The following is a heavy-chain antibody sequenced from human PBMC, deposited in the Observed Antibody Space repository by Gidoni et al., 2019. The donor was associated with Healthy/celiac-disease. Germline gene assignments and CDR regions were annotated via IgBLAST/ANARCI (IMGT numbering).Heavy chain of an antibody. Sequence: QVQLQESGPGLVKPSENLSLTCTVSGGSISSYYWSWIRQPPGKGLELIGYIYYSGSTNYNPSLKSRVTISVDTSKNQFSLKLSSVTAADTAVYYCARAIFLRRYFDLWGRGTLVTVSS. J-gene: IGHJ2*01. CDR3: ARAIFLRRYFDL. V-gene: IGHV4-59*01. CDR2: IYYSGST. D-gene: IGHD3-3*01. CDR1: GGSISSYY.